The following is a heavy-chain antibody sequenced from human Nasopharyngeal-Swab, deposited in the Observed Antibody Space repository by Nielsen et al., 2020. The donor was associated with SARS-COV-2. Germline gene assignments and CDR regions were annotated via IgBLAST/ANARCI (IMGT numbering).Heavy chain of an antibody. V-gene: IGHV3-23*01. CDR1: GFTFSYA. CDR3: AKDGTLRGAQFNY. Sequence: GESLKISCAASGFTFSYAMSWVRQAPGKGLEWVSATSGSGGSTYYADSVKGRFTISRDNSKNTLYLQMNSLRAEDTAVYYCAKDGTLRGAQFNYWGQGTLVTVSS. J-gene: IGHJ4*02. CDR2: TSGSGGST. D-gene: IGHD4-17*01.